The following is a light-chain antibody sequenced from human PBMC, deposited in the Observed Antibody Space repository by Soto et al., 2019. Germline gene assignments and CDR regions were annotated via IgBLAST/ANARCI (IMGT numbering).Light chain of an antibody. Sequence: EIVLTQSPATLSLSPGERATLSCRASQSVSNYLAWYQQKPGQAPRLLIYGASTRAAETPARFSGSGSETEFTLTISSLQSEDFAVYYCQQYSRWPLTFGRGTKVDIK. CDR3: QQYSRWPLT. J-gene: IGKJ4*01. CDR1: QSVSNY. CDR2: GAS. V-gene: IGKV3-15*01.